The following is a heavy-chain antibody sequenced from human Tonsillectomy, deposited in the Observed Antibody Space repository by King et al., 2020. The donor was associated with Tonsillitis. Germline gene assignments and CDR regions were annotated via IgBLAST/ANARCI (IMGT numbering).Heavy chain of an antibody. V-gene: IGHV3-33*01. Sequence: QLVQSGGGVVQPGRSLRLSCAASGFTFSSYGMHWVRQAPGKGLEWVAVIRYDGSNKYYADSVKGRFTISRDNSKNTLYLQMNSLRAEDTAVYYCASPGGDFDIWGQGTMVTVSS. CDR3: ASPGGDFDI. CDR1: GFTFSSYG. CDR2: IRYDGSNK. D-gene: IGHD2-15*01. J-gene: IGHJ3*02.